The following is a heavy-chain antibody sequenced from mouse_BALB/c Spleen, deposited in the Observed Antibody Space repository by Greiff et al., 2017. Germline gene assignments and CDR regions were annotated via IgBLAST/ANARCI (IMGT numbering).Heavy chain of an antibody. D-gene: IGHD2-1*01. V-gene: IGHV1-80*01. J-gene: IGHJ3*01. CDR3: ARGNGNYVY. CDR1: GYAFSSYW. CDR2: IYPGDGDT. Sequence: VMLVESGAELVRPGSSVKISCKASGYAFSSYWMNWVKQRPGQGLEWIGQIYPGDGDTNYNGKFKGKATLTADKSSSTAYMQLSSLTSEDSAVYFCARGNGNYVYWGQGTLVTVSA.